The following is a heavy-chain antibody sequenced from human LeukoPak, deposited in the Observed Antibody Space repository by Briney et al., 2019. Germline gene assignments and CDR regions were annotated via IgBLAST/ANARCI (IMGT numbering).Heavy chain of an antibody. Sequence: SQTLSLTCTVSGGSISSGDYYRSWIRQPPGKGLEWIGYIYYSGSTYYNPSLKSRVTISVDTSKNQFSLKLSSVTAADTAVYYCARGLIAGYVSYYYYGMDVWGQGTTVTVSS. J-gene: IGHJ6*02. CDR2: IYYSGST. CDR3: ARGLIAGYVSYYYYGMDV. D-gene: IGHD2-21*01. CDR1: GGSISSGDYY. V-gene: IGHV4-30-4*01.